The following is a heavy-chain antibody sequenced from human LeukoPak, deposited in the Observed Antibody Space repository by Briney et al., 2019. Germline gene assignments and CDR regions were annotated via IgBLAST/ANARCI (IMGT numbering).Heavy chain of an antibody. CDR3: ARDISYYYDSSGIDY. Sequence: GGSLRLSCAASGFTFTNFAMHWVRQAPGKGLEWVAVISNDEKNKYYADSVKGRFTISRDNSKNTLYLQMNSLRAEDTAVYYCARDISYYYDSSGIDYWGQGTLVTVSS. D-gene: IGHD3-22*01. CDR1: GFTFTNFA. J-gene: IGHJ4*02. CDR2: ISNDEKNK. V-gene: IGHV3-30*04.